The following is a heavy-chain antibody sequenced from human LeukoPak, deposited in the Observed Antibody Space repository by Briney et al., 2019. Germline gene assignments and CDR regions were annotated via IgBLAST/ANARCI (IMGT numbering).Heavy chain of an antibody. CDR2: ISSSGSIT. V-gene: IGHV3-48*03. J-gene: IGHJ6*02. D-gene: IGHD6-6*01. CDR1: RFTFSSYE. Sequence: PGGSLRLSCAASRFTFSSYEMNWVRRAPGKGLESVAYISSSGSITYYADSVKGRFTISRDNVNNSLSLLMNSLRAEDTAVYYCARDKASPFTYYGMDVWGQGTTVTVSS. CDR3: ARDKASPFTYYGMDV.